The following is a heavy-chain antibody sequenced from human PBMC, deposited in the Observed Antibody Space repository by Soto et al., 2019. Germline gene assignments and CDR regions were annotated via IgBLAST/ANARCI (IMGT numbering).Heavy chain of an antibody. J-gene: IGHJ3*02. CDR3: AGIDWSARAFDI. V-gene: IGHV1-18*01. Sequence: ASVKVSCKASGYTFTSYGISWVRQAPGQGLEWMGWISAYNGKTNYAQKLQGRVTITTDTSTSTAYMELRSLRSDDTAVYYCAGIDWSARAFDIWGQGTMVTVSS. CDR1: GYTFTSYG. D-gene: IGHD3-9*01. CDR2: ISAYNGKT.